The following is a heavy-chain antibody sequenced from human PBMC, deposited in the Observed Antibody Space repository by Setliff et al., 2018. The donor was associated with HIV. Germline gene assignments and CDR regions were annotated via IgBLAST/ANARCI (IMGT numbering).Heavy chain of an antibody. CDR1: GYSFTQYA. V-gene: IGHV1-3*01. Sequence: ASVKVSCKASGYSFTQYAMHWVRQAPGQGLEWMGWINVGNGNTKYSQKFQGSVTITRDTSASTAYMELISLRSEDTAVYYCAREEYHDFWSGFSNWGQGTLVTVSS. CDR2: INVGNGNT. D-gene: IGHD3-3*01. CDR3: AREEYHDFWSGFSN. J-gene: IGHJ4*02.